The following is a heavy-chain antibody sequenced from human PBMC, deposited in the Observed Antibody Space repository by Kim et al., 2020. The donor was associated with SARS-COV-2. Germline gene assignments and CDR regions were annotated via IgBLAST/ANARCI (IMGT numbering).Heavy chain of an antibody. Sequence: ASVKVSCKASGYSFKSYPIHWLRQAPGQRLEWMGWVNAANDKTKYSQKFQGRVTITRDTSANTAYMELSSLTSEDMALYYCARDMNPTVYDYWGQGTLVTVSS. CDR2: VNAANDKT. D-gene: IGHD4-4*01. CDR1: GYSFKSYP. CDR3: ARDMNPTVYDY. J-gene: IGHJ4*02. V-gene: IGHV1-3*01.